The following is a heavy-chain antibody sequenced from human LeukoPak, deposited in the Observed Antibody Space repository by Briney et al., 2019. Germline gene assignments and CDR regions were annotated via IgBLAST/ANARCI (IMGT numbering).Heavy chain of an antibody. J-gene: IGHJ4*02. Sequence: SETLSLTCTVSGGSISSSSYYWGWIRQPPGKGLEWIGSIYYSGSTYYNPSLKSRVTISVDTSKNQFSLKLSSVTAADTAVYYCARGDFAYYFDYWGQGTLVTVSS. CDR3: ARGDFAYYFDY. V-gene: IGHV4-39*07. CDR2: IYYSGST. CDR1: GGSISSSSYY.